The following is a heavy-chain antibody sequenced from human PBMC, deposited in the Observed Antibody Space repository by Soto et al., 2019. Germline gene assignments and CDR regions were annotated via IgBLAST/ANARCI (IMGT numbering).Heavy chain of an antibody. CDR3: ARGIATGQLDP. Sequence: ASVKVSCKASGYTFTRYTMNWVRQAPGQRLEWMGWINPDNSNTKSSQKFQDRVIITGDTSASTAYMDLSSLRSEDTAVYYCARGIATGQLDPWGQGTLVTVST. CDR2: INPDNSNT. J-gene: IGHJ5*02. V-gene: IGHV1-3*01. D-gene: IGHD2-15*01. CDR1: GYTFTRYT.